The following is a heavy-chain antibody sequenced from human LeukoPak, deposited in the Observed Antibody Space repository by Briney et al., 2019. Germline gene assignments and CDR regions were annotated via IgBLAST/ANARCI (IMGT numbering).Heavy chain of an antibody. D-gene: IGHD3-10*01. Sequence: KVSCKASGGTFSSYAISWVRPAPGQGLEWMGRIIPILGIANYAQKFQGRVTITADKSTSTAYMELSSLRSEDTAVYYCARDEYGSGSYYNIKDPYYYYYGMDVWGQGTLVTVSS. CDR3: ARDEYGSGSYYNIKDPYYYYYGMDV. J-gene: IGHJ6*02. CDR2: IIPILGIA. CDR1: GGTFSSYA. V-gene: IGHV1-69*04.